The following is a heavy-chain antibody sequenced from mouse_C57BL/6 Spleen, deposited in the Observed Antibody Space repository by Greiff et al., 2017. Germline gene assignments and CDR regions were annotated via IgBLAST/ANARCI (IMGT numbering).Heavy chain of an antibody. CDR2: ILPGSGST. Sequence: VKLMESGAELMKPGASVKLSCKATGYTFTGYWIEWVKQRPGHGLEWIGEILPGSGSTNYNEKFKGKATFTADTSSNTAYMQLSSLTTEDSAIYYCARAKNYGSGGYWYFDVWGTGTTVTVSS. CDR3: ARAKNYGSGGYWYFDV. D-gene: IGHD1-1*01. V-gene: IGHV1-9*01. CDR1: GYTFTGYW. J-gene: IGHJ1*03.